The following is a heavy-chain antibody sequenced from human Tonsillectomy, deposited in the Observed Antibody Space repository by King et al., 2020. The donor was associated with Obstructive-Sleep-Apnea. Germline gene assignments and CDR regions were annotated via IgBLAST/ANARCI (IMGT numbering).Heavy chain of an antibody. CDR3: AKVRRSATRTGYFDS. J-gene: IGHJ4*02. Sequence: QLVQSGGGLVQPGRSLRLSCAASGFTFDDYGMHWVRQAPGKGLEWVSGITWNSDNIAYADSVKGRFTISRDNAKNSLYLQMNSLRVEDTALYYCAKVRRSATRTGYFDSWGQGTLVTVSS. V-gene: IGHV3-9*01. CDR1: GFTFDDYG. CDR2: ITWNSDNI. D-gene: IGHD6-13*01.